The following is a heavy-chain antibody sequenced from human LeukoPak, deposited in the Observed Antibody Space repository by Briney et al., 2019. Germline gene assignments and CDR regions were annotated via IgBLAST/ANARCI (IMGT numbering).Heavy chain of an antibody. J-gene: IGHJ6*03. CDR2: IKSKTDGGTT. Sequence: PGGSLRLSCAASGFTFSNAWMSWVRQAPGKGLEWVGRIKSKTDGGTTDYAAPVKGRFTISRDDSKNTLYLQMNSLKTEDTAVYYCTKMVSGYDLYYYYYMDVWGKGTTVTVSS. CDR3: TKMVSGYDLYYYYYMDV. CDR1: GFTFSNAW. D-gene: IGHD5-12*01. V-gene: IGHV3-15*01.